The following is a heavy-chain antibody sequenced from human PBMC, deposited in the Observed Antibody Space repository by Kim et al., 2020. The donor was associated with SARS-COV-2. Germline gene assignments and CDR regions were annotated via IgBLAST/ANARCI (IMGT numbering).Heavy chain of an antibody. Sequence: ASVKVSCKASGYTFTSYGISWVRQAPGQGLEWMGWISAYNGNTNYAQKLQGRVTMTTDTSTSTAYMELRSLRSDDTAVYYCARGNGRVWFRELRNFDYWGQGTLVTVSS. CDR3: ARGNGRVWFRELRNFDY. J-gene: IGHJ4*02. CDR2: ISAYNGNT. V-gene: IGHV1-18*01. CDR1: GYTFTSYG. D-gene: IGHD3-10*01.